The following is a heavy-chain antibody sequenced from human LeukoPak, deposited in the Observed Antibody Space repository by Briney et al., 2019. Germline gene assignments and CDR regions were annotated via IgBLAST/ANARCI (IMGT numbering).Heavy chain of an antibody. Sequence: ASVKVSCKASGGTFSSYAISWVRQAPGQGLEWMGGIIPIFGTANYAQKFQGRVTITADESTSTAYMELSSLRSEDTAVYYCATFGELWPGYFQHWGQGTLVTVSS. CDR2: IIPIFGTA. CDR1: GGTFSSYA. D-gene: IGHD3-10*01. V-gene: IGHV1-69*01. CDR3: ATFGELWPGYFQH. J-gene: IGHJ1*01.